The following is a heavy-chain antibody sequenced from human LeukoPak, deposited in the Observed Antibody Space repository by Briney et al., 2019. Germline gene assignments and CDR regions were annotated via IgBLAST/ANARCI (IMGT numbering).Heavy chain of an antibody. CDR1: GFTFSASA. D-gene: IGHD4-11*01. CDR3: ARDGSNFDPFDY. J-gene: IGHJ4*02. CDR2: ISRSGSSI. V-gene: IGHV3-48*03. Sequence: TGGSLRLSCAASGFTFSASAMHWVRQASGKGLEWVSYISRSGSSIYYTDSVEGRFTISRDNAKNSLYLQMNSLRAEDTAVYYCARDGSNFDPFDYWGQGTLVTVSS.